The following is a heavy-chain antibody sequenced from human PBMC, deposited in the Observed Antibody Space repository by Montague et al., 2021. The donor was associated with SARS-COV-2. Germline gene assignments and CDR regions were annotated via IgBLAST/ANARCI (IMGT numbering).Heavy chain of an antibody. CDR3: AREWEVTSISYYYGLDV. CDR1: GFAFTSYE. Sequence: SLRLSCAASGFAFTSYEMHWVRQAPGKGLEWISYISTDGSDISYTDAVKGRFTISRDNAKNSLYLEMSSLRVEDTALYYCAREWEVTSISYYYGLDVWGPGTTVTASS. D-gene: IGHD2-21*02. V-gene: IGHV3-48*03. CDR2: ISTDGSDI. J-gene: IGHJ6*02.